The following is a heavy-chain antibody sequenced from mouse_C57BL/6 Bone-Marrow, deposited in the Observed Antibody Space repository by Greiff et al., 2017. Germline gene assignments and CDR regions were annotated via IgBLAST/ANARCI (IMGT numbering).Heavy chain of an antibody. CDR3: ARQGYYSYAMDD. V-gene: IGHV5-15*01. J-gene: IGHJ4*01. D-gene: IGHD2-3*01. CDR2: ISNLAYSI. CDR1: GFTFSDYG. Sequence: EVKLVDSGGGLVQPGGSLKLSCAASGFTFSDYGMAWVRQAPRKGPEWVAFISNLAYSIYYADTVTGRFTISRENAKNTLYLEMSSLRSEDTAMYYCARQGYYSYAMDDWGQGTSVTVSS.